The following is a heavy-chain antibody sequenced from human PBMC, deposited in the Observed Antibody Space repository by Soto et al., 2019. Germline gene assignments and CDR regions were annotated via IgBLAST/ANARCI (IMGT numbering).Heavy chain of an antibody. Sequence: GASVKVSCKASGGTFSSYAISWVRQAPGQGLEWMGGIIPIFGTANYAQKFQGRVTITADESTSTAYMELSSLRSEDTAVYYCARDLGYSSSSGLSWFDPWGQGTLVTVSS. CDR3: ARDLGYSSSSGLSWFDP. V-gene: IGHV1-69*13. J-gene: IGHJ5*02. CDR2: IIPIFGTA. CDR1: GGTFSSYA. D-gene: IGHD6-6*01.